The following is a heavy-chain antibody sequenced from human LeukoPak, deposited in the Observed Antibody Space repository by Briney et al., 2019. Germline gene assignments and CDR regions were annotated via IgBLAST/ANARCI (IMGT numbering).Heavy chain of an antibody. CDR1: GFTFDDYA. J-gene: IGHJ4*02. V-gene: IGHV3-9*01. D-gene: IGHD6-19*01. Sequence: PGGSLRLSCAGSGFTFDDYAMHWVRQAPGKGLEWVSGISWNSGSIGYADSVKGRFTISRDNAKNSLYLQMNSLRAEDTALYYCAKDKAVAGRGGGYFDYWGQGTLVTVSS. CDR2: ISWNSGSI. CDR3: AKDKAVAGRGGGYFDY.